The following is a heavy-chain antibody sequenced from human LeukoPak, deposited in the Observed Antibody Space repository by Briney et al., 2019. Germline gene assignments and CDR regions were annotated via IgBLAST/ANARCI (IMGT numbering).Heavy chain of an antibody. CDR1: GFNVSNTY. J-gene: IGHJ4*02. D-gene: IGHD1-1*01. V-gene: IGHV3-53*01. CDR2: IYSGGRT. CDR3: ARGTWNPALLDS. Sequence: GGSLRPSCVVTGFNVSNTYMSWVRQAPGKGLEWVSVIYSGGRTYYADSVKGRFTMSRDNSKNTLYFQMNSLTAEDTAVYFWARGTWNPALLDSWGQGTLVTVSS.